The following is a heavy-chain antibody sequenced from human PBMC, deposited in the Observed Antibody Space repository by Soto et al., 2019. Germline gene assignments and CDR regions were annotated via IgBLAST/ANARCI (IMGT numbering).Heavy chain of an antibody. V-gene: IGHV3-7*01. CDR1: GFTFSDYF. D-gene: IGHD6-19*01. CDR3: AIGHWLGC. Sequence: EVQLVDSGGALVQPGASLRLSCAASGFTFSDYFMTWVRQAPGKGLEWVATIKQDGNERYYVDSVKGRFTISRDNAKNSLYLQMNALRAEDTAVYYCAIGHWLGCWGQGTLVTVPS. CDR2: IKQDGNER. J-gene: IGHJ4*02.